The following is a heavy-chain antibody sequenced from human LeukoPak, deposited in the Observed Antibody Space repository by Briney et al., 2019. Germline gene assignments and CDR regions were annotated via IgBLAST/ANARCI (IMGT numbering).Heavy chain of an antibody. V-gene: IGHV3-23*01. CDR1: GFTFSSYA. CDR2: ISGSGGST. J-gene: IGHJ4*02. CDR3: AKGGYSYGYAFDY. D-gene: IGHD5-18*01. Sequence: PGGSLRLSCAASGFTFSSYAMSWVRQAPGKRLEWVSAISGSGGSTYYADSVKGRFTISRDNSKNTLYLQMNSLRAEDTAVYYCAKGGYSYGYAFDYWGQGTLVTVSS.